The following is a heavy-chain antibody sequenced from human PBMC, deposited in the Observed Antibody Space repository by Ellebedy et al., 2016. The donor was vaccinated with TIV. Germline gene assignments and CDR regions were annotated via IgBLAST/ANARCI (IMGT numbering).Heavy chain of an antibody. D-gene: IGHD2-15*01. J-gene: IGHJ5*02. CDR3: ARDSKYCSGGSCYCFDP. V-gene: IGHV1-46*01. CDR2: INPSAGST. CDR1: GYTFTSYY. Sequence: AASVKVSCKASGYTFTSYYIHWVRQAPGQGLEWMGLINPSAGSTSYAQKFQGRVTVTRDTSTRTVYMELSSLRSEDTAVYYCARDSKYCSGGSCYCFDPWGQGTLVTVSS.